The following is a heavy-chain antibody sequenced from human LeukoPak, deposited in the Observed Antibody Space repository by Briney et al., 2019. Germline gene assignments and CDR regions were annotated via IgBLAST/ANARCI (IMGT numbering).Heavy chain of an antibody. V-gene: IGHV3-48*01. D-gene: IGHD3-9*01. J-gene: IGHJ4*02. CDR1: GFTLSSYS. CDR3: ARGGQNYDILTGYHMGFDY. CDR2: ISSTSSTI. Sequence: GGSLRLSCIGSGFTLSSYSMNWVRQAPGKGLEWVSYISSTSSTIYYADSVKGRFTVSRDNAENSLYLQVSSLRAEDTAVYFCARGGQNYDILTGYHMGFDYWGQGALVTVSS.